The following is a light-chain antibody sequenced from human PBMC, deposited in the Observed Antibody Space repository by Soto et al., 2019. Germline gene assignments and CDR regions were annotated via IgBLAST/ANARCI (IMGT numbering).Light chain of an antibody. CDR3: SSYTTSSPCV. J-gene: IGLJ1*01. CDR2: EVS. Sequence: QSVLTQPASVSGSPGQSITISCTGTSSDVGGYKYVSWYQQYPGKAPKLMMYEVSNRPSGVSNRFSGSKAGNTASLTISGLQAEDEADYYCSSYTTSSPCVFGTGTKLPVL. CDR1: SSDVGGYKY. V-gene: IGLV2-14*01.